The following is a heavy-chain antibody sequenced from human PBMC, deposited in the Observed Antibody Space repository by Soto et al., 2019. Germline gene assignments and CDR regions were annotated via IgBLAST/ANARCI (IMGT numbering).Heavy chain of an antibody. CDR1: GGSFSGYY. CDR3: ASSIAVAGTDYGMDV. CDR2: INHSGST. J-gene: IGHJ6*02. V-gene: IGHV4-34*01. D-gene: IGHD6-19*01. Sequence: SETLSLTCAVYGGSFSGYYWSWIRQPPGKGLEWIGEINHSGSTNYNPSLKSRVTISVDTSKNQFSLKLSSVTAADTAVYYCASSIAVAGTDYGMDVWGQGTTVTVSS.